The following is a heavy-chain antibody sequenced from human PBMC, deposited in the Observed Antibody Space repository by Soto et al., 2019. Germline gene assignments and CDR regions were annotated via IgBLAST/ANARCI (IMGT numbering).Heavy chain of an antibody. D-gene: IGHD3-22*01. CDR2: IIPIFGTA. Sequence: QVQLVQSGAEVKKPGSSVKVSCKASGGTFSSYAISWVRQAPGQGLEWMGGIIPIFGTAIYAQKLQGRVTITADESTSTAYMDLSSMRSEDTAVYYCARARVTYYYDRSAFDIWGQGTMVTVSS. CDR3: ARARVTYYYDRSAFDI. V-gene: IGHV1-69*01. J-gene: IGHJ3*02. CDR1: GGTFSSYA.